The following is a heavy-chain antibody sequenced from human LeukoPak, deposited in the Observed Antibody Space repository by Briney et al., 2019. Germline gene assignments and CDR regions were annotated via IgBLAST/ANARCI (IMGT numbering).Heavy chain of an antibody. V-gene: IGHV3-15*01. CDR3: SAVRWSGSFDY. CDR1: GFTLRTAW. J-gene: IGHJ4*02. Sequence: PGGSLRLSCTPSGFTLRTAWMTWVRQAPGRGLEWVGRIKSKSDGGTIHYAAPVKGRFTISSEDSKNTVYLQMTSLKIEDTAVYYCSAVRWSGSFDYWGQGILVTVSS. CDR2: IKSKSDGGTI. D-gene: IGHD1-26*01.